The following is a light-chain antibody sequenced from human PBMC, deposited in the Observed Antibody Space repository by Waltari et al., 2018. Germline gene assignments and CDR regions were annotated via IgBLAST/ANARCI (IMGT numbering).Light chain of an antibody. CDR2: DAS. J-gene: IGKJ1*01. CDR1: QDISNY. Sequence: DIQMTQSPSSLSASVGDRVTITCQASQDISNYLNWYQQKPGKAPKPLIYDASNLETGVPSRFSGSGSGTDFTFTISSLQPEDIATYYCQQYDNLPPGTFGQGTKVEIK. CDR3: QQYDNLPPGT. V-gene: IGKV1-33*01.